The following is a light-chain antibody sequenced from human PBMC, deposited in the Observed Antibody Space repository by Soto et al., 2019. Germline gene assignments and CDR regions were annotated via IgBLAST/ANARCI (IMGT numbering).Light chain of an antibody. CDR3: QQYGSSPQT. CDR2: GAS. CDR1: QSVSNNY. J-gene: IGKJ1*01. V-gene: IGKV3-20*01. Sequence: EIVLTQSPGTLSLSPGERATLSCRASQSVSNNYLAWYQQKPGQAPRLLMYGASSRSTGIPDRFSGSGSGTDLTLTISRLGPEDFAVYYCQQYGSSPQTFGQGTKV.